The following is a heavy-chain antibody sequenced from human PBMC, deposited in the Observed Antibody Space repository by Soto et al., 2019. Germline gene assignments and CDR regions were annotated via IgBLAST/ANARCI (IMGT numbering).Heavy chain of an antibody. J-gene: IGHJ6*02. V-gene: IGHV4-34*01. CDR1: GGSFSGYY. Sequence: SETLSLTCAVYGGSFSGYYWSWIRQPPGKGLEWIGEINHSGSTNYNPSLKSRVTISVDTSKNQFSLKLSSVTAADTAVYYCPRGEIAAAGTNYYYYGMDVWGQGTTVTVSS. CDR2: INHSGST. D-gene: IGHD6-13*01. CDR3: PRGEIAAAGTNYYYYGMDV.